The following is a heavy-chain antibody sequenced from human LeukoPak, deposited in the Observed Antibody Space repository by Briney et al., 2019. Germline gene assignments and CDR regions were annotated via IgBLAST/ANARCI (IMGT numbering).Heavy chain of an antibody. CDR2: INQDGGEK. V-gene: IGHV3-7*01. Sequence: GGSLRLSCAASGFSFSSYWVSWVRQAPGKRLQWVANINQDGGEKHYVDSVKGRFTISRDNAKNSLYLQMNSLRAEDTAVYYCARVSDSSPLFDYWGQGTLVTVSS. D-gene: IGHD6-13*01. CDR3: ARVSDSSPLFDY. J-gene: IGHJ4*02. CDR1: GFSFSSYW.